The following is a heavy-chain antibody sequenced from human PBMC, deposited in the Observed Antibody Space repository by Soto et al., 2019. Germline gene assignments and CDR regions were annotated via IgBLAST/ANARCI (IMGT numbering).Heavy chain of an antibody. CDR2: ISSSSSYI. D-gene: IGHD1-26*01. CDR1: GFTFSSYS. Sequence: GWSLRLSCAASGFTFSSYSMNWVRQAPGKGLEWVSSISSSSSYIYYADSVKGRFTISRDNAKNSLYLQMNSLRAEDTAVYYCARDLMEWELRQGFYDCGQGTMVTVSS. V-gene: IGHV3-21*01. J-gene: IGHJ4*02. CDR3: ARDLMEWELRQGFYD.